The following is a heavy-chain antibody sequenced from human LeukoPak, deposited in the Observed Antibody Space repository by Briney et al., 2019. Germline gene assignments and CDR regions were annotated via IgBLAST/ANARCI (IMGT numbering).Heavy chain of an antibody. CDR3: AKSYCGGDCRDY. Sequence: GGSLRLSCAASGFSFSSYGMHWVRQAPGKGLEGVAFIRYDGSNKYYADSVKGRFTISRNNSKNTLYLQMNSLRAEDTAVYYCAKSYCGGDCRDYWGQGTLVTVSS. CDR2: IRYDGSNK. CDR1: GFSFSSYG. D-gene: IGHD2-21*02. V-gene: IGHV3-30*02. J-gene: IGHJ4*02.